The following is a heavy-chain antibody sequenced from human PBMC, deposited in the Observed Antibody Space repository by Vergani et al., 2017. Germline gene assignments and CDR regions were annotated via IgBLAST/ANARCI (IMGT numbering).Heavy chain of an antibody. CDR2: IYYTGST. CDR1: GYSISTSNYY. D-gene: IGHD2/OR15-2a*01. CDR3: ARFPNIVGENWFDS. J-gene: IGHJ5*01. Sequence: QLQLQQSGPGLVKPSETLSLTCTVSGYSISTSNYYWGWIRQPPGKGLEWIGNIYYTGSTYYNPSLKSRVTISVDTSKDHFSLLLRSVTATDTVVYYGARFPNIVGENWFDSWGQRTLVTVSS. V-gene: IGHV4-39*02.